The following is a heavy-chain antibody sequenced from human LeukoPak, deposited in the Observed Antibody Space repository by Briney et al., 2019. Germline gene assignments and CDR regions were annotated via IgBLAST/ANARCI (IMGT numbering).Heavy chain of an antibody. V-gene: IGHV3-30*02. CDR3: AKPLQLGAYYFDY. Sequence: GGSLRLSCVASGFTFSSYGMHWVRQAPGKGLEWVAFIRYDGSNKYYADSVKGRFTISRDNSKNTLYLQMNSLRAEDTAVYFCAKPLQLGAYYFDYWGQGTLVTVSS. J-gene: IGHJ4*02. CDR2: IRYDGSNK. CDR1: GFTFSSYG. D-gene: IGHD5-18*01.